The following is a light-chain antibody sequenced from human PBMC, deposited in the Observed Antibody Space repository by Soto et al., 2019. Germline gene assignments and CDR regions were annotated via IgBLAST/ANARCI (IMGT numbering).Light chain of an antibody. Sequence: QSVLTQPPSASGTPGQRVTISCSGCSSNIGGNTVNWYQQLPGTAPKLLIYGNNQRPSGVPDRFSGSKSATSASLAISGIQSEDDADYDCAAWDDRLNGPVFGTGTKVTVL. V-gene: IGLV1-44*01. CDR1: SSNIGGNT. J-gene: IGLJ1*01. CDR2: GNN. CDR3: AAWDDRLNGPV.